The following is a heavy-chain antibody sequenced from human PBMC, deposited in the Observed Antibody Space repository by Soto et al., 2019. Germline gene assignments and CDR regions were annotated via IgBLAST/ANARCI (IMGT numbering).Heavy chain of an antibody. V-gene: IGHV4-39*01. J-gene: IGHJ3*02. Sequence: QLLESGPGLVKPSETLSLTCTVSGGSISSSSYYWGWIRQPPGKGLEWIGSIYYSGSTYYNPSLKSRVTISVDTSKNQFSLKLSSVTAADTAVYYCASLTYDYGGAFDIWGQGTMVTVSS. CDR3: ASLTYDYGGAFDI. D-gene: IGHD4-17*01. CDR1: GGSISSSSYY. CDR2: IYYSGST.